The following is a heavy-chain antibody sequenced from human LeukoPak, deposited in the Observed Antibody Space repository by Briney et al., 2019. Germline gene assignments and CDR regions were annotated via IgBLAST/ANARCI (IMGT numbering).Heavy chain of an antibody. CDR2: IYYSGST. CDR1: GGSISSSSYY. J-gene: IGHJ4*02. V-gene: IGHV4-39*01. Sequence: SETLSLTCTVSGGSISSSSYYWGWIRQPPGKGLEWIGSIYYSGSTYYNPSLKSRVTISVDTSKNQFSLKLSSVTAADTAVYYCAGHHPRNTVDFWGQGTLVAVSS. CDR3: AGHHPRNTVDF. D-gene: IGHD2-8*02.